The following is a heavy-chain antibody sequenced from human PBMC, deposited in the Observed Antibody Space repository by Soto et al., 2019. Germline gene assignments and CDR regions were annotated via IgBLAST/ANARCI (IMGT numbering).Heavy chain of an antibody. CDR2: INHSGST. Sequence: PSETLSLTCAVYGGSFSGYYWSWIRQPPGKGLEWIGEINHSGSTNYNPSLKSRVTISVDTSKNQFSLKLSSVTAADTAVYYCARGVVGYSSSPRFDYWGQGTLVTVSS. CDR3: ARGVVGYSSSPRFDY. J-gene: IGHJ4*02. CDR1: GGSFSGYY. V-gene: IGHV4-34*01. D-gene: IGHD6-6*01.